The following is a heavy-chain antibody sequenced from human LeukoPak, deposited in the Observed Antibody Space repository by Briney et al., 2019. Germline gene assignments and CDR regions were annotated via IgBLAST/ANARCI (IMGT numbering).Heavy chain of an antibody. CDR3: ARGREVTRDFDY. V-gene: IGHV4-34*01. CDR1: GGSFSGYY. D-gene: IGHD4-23*01. J-gene: IGHJ4*02. Sequence: SETLSLTCVVYGGSFSGYYWSWIRQPPGKGLEWIGDVNYSRSTNYNPSLESRVTISVDTSKSQFSLKLSSVTAADTSVYYCARGREVTRDFDYWGQGTLVSVSS. CDR2: VNYSRST.